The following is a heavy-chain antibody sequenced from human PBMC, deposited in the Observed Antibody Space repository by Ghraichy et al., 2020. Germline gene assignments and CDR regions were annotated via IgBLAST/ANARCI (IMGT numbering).Heavy chain of an antibody. CDR3: VKTDYYGSASYYRGLYADA. Sequence: SLNISCAASGFNFDDYAMHWVRLAPGKGLEWVSGITGDSDSTVYADSVKGRFTISRDNANKSLFLQMNSLRTEDTALYYCVKTDYYGSASYYRGLYADAWGQGTQVIVSS. CDR2: ITGDSDST. D-gene: IGHD3-10*01. J-gene: IGHJ5*02. V-gene: IGHV3-9*01. CDR1: GFNFDDYA.